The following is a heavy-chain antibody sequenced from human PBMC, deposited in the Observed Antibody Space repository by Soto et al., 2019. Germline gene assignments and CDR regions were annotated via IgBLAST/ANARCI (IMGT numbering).Heavy chain of an antibody. Sequence: SETLSLTCTVSGDSISSSSYYWGWIRQPPGKGLEWIGNIYYSGSTYYNPSLKSRVTISVDTSKNQFSLKLSSVTAADTAVYDGARIYYYHYHMDVWGQGTTVPVAS. CDR2: IYYSGST. D-gene: IGHD5-12*01. CDR3: ARIYYYHYHMDV. V-gene: IGHV4-39*01. CDR1: GDSISSSSYY. J-gene: IGHJ6*02.